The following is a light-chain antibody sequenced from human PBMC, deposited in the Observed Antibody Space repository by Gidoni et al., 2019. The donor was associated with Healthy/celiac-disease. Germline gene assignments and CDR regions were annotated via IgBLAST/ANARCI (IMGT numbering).Light chain of an antibody. Sequence: EIVLTQSPATLSLSPGERATLSCRASQSVSSYLAWYQQKPGQAPRLLIYDASNRATCIPARFSGSGSGTDFTLTISSLEPEDFAVYYCQQRSNWPRGTFXXXTKVEIK. CDR3: QQRSNWPRGT. J-gene: IGKJ1*01. CDR2: DAS. V-gene: IGKV3-11*01. CDR1: QSVSSY.